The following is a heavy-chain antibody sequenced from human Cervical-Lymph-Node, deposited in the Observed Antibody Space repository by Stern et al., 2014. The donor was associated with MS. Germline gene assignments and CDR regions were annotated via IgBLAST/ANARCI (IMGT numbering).Heavy chain of an antibody. J-gene: IGHJ5*02. V-gene: IGHV1-69*01. CDR2: VFAVFGTP. CDR1: GGSFSKFA. D-gene: IGHD6-13*01. Sequence: VQLVESGAEVTKPGSSVKVSCKAFGGSFSKFASSWKCHAPGQGHEWEGGVFAVFGTPTYAQEFRGRVTITADVSTSTVYMELSSLRSDDTAVYYCALSSETSDRWYSLGYDLWGQGTLVTVSS. CDR3: ALSSETSDRWYSLGYDL.